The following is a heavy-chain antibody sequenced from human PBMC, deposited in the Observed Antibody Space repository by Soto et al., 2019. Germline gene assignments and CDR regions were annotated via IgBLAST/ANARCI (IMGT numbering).Heavy chain of an antibody. V-gene: IGHV3-23*01. Sequence: EVQLLESGGGLVQPGGSLRLSCAASGFTFSSYAISWVRQAPGKGLEWVSAISGSGGSTYYADSVKGRFTISRDNSKNTLYLQMNSLRAEDTAVYYCAKDFLIAVAGTYFDYWGQGTLVTVSS. CDR3: AKDFLIAVAGTYFDY. CDR1: GFTFSSYA. J-gene: IGHJ4*02. CDR2: ISGSGGST. D-gene: IGHD6-19*01.